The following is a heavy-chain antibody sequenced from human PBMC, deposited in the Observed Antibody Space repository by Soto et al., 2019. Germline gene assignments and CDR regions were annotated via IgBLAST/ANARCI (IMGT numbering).Heavy chain of an antibody. CDR1: GFTFNSYA. D-gene: IGHD3-10*01. CDR3: ARDVRRYYGSGTYFTSAMDI. V-gene: IGHV3-30-3*01. Sequence: QAQLVESGGGVVQPGKSLRLSCATSGFTFNSYAMYWVRQAPGKGLEWVAVVSSDGSGKYYADSVRCRFTISRDNSKNTLYLKLDSVRTEDSAMYYLARDVRRYYGSGTYFTSAMDIWGQGTTVTVS. J-gene: IGHJ6*02. CDR2: VSSDGSGK.